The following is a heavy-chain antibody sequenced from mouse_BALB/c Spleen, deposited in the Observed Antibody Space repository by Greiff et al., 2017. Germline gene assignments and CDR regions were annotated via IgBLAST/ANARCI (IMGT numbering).Heavy chain of an antibody. CDR3: ASRLYYYYFDY. CDR2: ISSGGGST. D-gene: IGHD1-1*01. CDR1: GFAFSSYD. Sequence: EVQLVESGGGLVKPGGSLKLSCAASGFAFSSYDMSWVRQTPEKRLEWVAYISSGGGSTYYPDTVKGRFTISRDNAKNTLYLQMSSLKSEDTAMYYCASRLYYYYFDYWGQGTTLTVSS. J-gene: IGHJ2*01. V-gene: IGHV5-12-1*01.